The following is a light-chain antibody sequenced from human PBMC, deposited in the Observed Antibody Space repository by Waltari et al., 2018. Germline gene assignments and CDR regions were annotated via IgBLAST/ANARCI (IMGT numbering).Light chain of an antibody. CDR2: ATS. CDR1: QGMNSW. CDR3: QQYYTFPPT. J-gene: IGKJ4*01. Sequence: DIQVTQSPSSLSASVGDTVTITCRASQGMNSWLAWYQQKPVKAPRSLIYATSTLQGGTPSRFSGSGSGTDFTLTIDSLQPEDFATYYCQQYYTFPPTFGGGTKVEIK. V-gene: IGKV1D-16*01.